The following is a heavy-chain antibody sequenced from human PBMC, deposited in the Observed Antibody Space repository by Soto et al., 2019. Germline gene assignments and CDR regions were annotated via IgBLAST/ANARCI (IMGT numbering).Heavy chain of an antibody. D-gene: IGHD2-21*02. CDR3: ATLPPRIEVAVTPTPT. V-gene: IGHV4-4*02. J-gene: IGHJ5*02. CDR2: IYHTGST. CDR1: GASISSTYW. Sequence: SETLSLTCVVSGASISSTYWWSWVRQPPGKGLEWIGEIYHTGSTKYNPSLKSRVTISIDKSNNEFSLKLNSVTAADTAVYYCATLPPRIEVAVTPTPTWGQGILVTVSS.